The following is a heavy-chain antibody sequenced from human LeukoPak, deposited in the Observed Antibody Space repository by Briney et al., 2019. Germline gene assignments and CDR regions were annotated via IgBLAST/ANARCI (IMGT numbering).Heavy chain of an antibody. V-gene: IGHV1-18*01. D-gene: IGHD6-13*01. J-gene: IGHJ4*02. Sequence: ASVKLCCKASGYTFTSYGISWVRHAPGQGLEWMGWISAYNGNTNYAQKLQGRVSMTTDTSTSTAYMELRSLRSDDTAVYYCARVSGRGYSSSWYSGYWGQGTLVTVSS. CDR2: ISAYNGNT. CDR1: GYTFTSYG. CDR3: ARVSGRGYSSSWYSGY.